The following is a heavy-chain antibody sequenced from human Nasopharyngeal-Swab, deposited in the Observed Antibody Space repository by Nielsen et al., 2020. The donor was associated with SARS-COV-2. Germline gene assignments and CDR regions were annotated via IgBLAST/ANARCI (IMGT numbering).Heavy chain of an antibody. J-gene: IGHJ4*02. Sequence: GESLKISCAASGFTFSSYWMSWARQAPGKGLEWVANIKQDGSEKYYVDSVKGRFTISRDNAKNSLYLQMNSLRAEDTAVYYCARSDYSGYDLYFDYWGQGTLVTVSS. CDR3: ARSDYSGYDLYFDY. D-gene: IGHD5-12*01. CDR2: IKQDGSEK. V-gene: IGHV3-7*01. CDR1: GFTFSSYW.